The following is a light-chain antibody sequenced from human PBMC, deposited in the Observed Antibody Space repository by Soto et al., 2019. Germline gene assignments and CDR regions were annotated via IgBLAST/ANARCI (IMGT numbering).Light chain of an antibody. J-gene: IGKJ4*01. Sequence: EIVLTQSPRTLSLSPGESATLSCTASQSVRSNSLAWYQQKPGQAPRLLMFGASGRATGTPPRFSGRGSGTDFTLTISRLEPEDFAVYYCQQYGTSPLTFSGGTKL. CDR2: GAS. CDR3: QQYGTSPLT. CDR1: QSVRSNS. V-gene: IGKV3-20*01.